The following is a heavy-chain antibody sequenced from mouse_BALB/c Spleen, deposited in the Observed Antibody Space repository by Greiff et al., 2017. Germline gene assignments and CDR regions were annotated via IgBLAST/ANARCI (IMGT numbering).Heavy chain of an antibody. Sequence: EVKVVESGGGLVKLGGSLKLSCAASGFTFSSYYMSWVRQTPEKRLELVAAINSNGGSTYYPDTVKGRFTISRDNAKNTLYLQMSSLKSEDTALYYCASPLYYGSSYGFDVWGAGTTVTVSS. V-gene: IGHV5-6-2*01. CDR3: ASPLYYGSSYGFDV. CDR1: GFTFSSYY. CDR2: INSNGGST. D-gene: IGHD1-1*01. J-gene: IGHJ1*01.